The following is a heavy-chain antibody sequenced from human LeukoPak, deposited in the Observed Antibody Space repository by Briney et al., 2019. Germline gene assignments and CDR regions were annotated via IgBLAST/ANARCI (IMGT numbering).Heavy chain of an antibody. CDR2: IYYSGST. J-gene: IGHJ4*02. CDR3: ARHYYDSSGYYYFDY. Sequence: SETLSLTCTVSGGSISGYYWSWIRQPPGKGLEYIGYIYYSGSTDYNPSLKSRITISVDTSKNQFSLKLSSVTAADTAVYYCARHYYDSSGYYYFDYWGQGTLVAVSS. D-gene: IGHD3-22*01. V-gene: IGHV4-59*08. CDR1: GGSISGYY.